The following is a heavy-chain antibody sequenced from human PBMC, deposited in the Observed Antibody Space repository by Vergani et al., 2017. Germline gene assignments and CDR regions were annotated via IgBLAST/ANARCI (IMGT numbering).Heavy chain of an antibody. V-gene: IGHV1-69*01. Sequence: QVQLVQSGAEVKKPGSSVKVSCKASGVTFSSYAISWVRQAPGQGLEWMGGIITIFGTANYAQTFQGRVTITADESTITAYMELSNLRSEDTAVYYCARDRRQNYYDSTGQERDDAFDIWGQGTMVTVSS. CDR1: GVTFSSYA. J-gene: IGHJ3*02. CDR3: ARDRRQNYYDSTGQERDDAFDI. CDR2: IITIFGTA. D-gene: IGHD3-22*01.